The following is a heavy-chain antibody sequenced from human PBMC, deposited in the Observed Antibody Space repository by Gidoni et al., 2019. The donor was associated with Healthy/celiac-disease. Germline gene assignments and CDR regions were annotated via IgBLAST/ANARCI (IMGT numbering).Heavy chain of an antibody. V-gene: IGHV3-64D*06. CDR2: ISSNGGST. CDR3: APYGAPYYYYGMDV. Sequence: EVQLVESGGGLVQPGGSRRLSCSDSGFTFSSYAMHWVRQAPGKGLEYVSAISSNGGSTYYADSVKGRFTISRDNSKNTLYLQMSSLRAEDTAVYYCAPYGAPYYYYGMDVWGQGTTVTVSS. CDR1: GFTFSSYA. J-gene: IGHJ6*02. D-gene: IGHD4-17*01.